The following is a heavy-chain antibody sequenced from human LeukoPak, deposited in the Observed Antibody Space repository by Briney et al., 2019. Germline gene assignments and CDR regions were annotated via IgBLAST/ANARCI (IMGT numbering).Heavy chain of an antibody. D-gene: IGHD6-19*01. Sequence: PGGSLRLSCAASGVTLSSYSMNWVRQAPGKGLEWVSYISSSSSTIYYADSVKGRFTISRDNAKNSLYLQMNSLRAEDTAVYYCARDSSGWHNYYYYGMDVWGQGTTVTVSS. CDR3: ARDSSGWHNYYYYGMDV. CDR2: ISSSSSTI. V-gene: IGHV3-48*01. CDR1: GVTLSSYS. J-gene: IGHJ6*02.